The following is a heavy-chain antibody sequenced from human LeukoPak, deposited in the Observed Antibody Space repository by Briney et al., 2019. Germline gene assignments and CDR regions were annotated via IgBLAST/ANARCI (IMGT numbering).Heavy chain of an antibody. CDR3: ASPLRYFDWLP. CDR1: GGSIRNYY. J-gene: IGHJ5*02. D-gene: IGHD3-9*01. V-gene: IGHV4-59*12. Sequence: SETLSLTCTVSGGSIRNYYWDWIRQPPGKGLEWIGYVHYSGSTSYNPSLKSRVTISADTSQNQFSLKLSSVTAADTAVYYCASPLRYFDWLPWGQGTLVTVSS. CDR2: VHYSGST.